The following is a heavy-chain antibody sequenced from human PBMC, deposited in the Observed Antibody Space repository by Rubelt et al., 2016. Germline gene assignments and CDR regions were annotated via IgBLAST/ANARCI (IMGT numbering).Heavy chain of an antibody. V-gene: IGHV3-30*18. CDR3: AKDSGYGRLDF. J-gene: IGHJ4*02. D-gene: IGHD5-12*01. Sequence: QVQLVESGGGVVQPGRSLRLSCAASGFTFSNYGMHWVRQAPGKGLEWVAVISYDGSDKYYADSVKGRFTISRDNAKNSLYLQVNSLRADDTAVYYCAKDSGYGRLDFWGQGTLVTVSS. CDR2: ISYDGSDK. CDR1: GFTFSNYG.